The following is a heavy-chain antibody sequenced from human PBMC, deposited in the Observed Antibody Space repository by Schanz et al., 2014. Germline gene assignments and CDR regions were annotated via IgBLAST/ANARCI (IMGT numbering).Heavy chain of an antibody. CDR1: GYSFISHA. Sequence: QVQLVQSGAEVKKPGASVKVSCKASGYSFISHAIHWVRQAPGQRLEWMGWINAGTGNTEYSQKFQGRVTITRDTLASTAYMELSSLRSEDTAVYYCARGYGDSPTDFWGQGTLVTVSS. J-gene: IGHJ4*02. CDR2: INAGTGNT. CDR3: ARGYGDSPTDF. D-gene: IGHD4-17*01. V-gene: IGHV1-3*01.